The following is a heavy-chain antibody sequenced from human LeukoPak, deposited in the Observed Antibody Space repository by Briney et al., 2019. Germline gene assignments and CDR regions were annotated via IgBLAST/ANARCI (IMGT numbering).Heavy chain of an antibody. D-gene: IGHD6-13*01. V-gene: IGHV1-18*01. CDR1: GYTFTSYG. J-gene: IGHJ4*02. Sequence: ASVKVSCKASGYTFTSYGISWVRQAPGQGLEWMGWISAYNGNTNYAQKLQGRVTMTTDTSTSTAYMELRSLRSDGTAVYYCARAAWYSSSSYYFDYWGQGTLVTVSS. CDR2: ISAYNGNT. CDR3: ARAAWYSSSSYYFDY.